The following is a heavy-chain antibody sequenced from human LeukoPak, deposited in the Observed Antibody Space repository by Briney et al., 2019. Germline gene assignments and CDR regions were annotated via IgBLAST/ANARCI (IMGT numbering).Heavy chain of an antibody. V-gene: IGHV3-30*04. Sequence: GGSLRLSCAASGFTFSSYSMHWVRQAPGKGLEWVALISYDGSNKYYADSVKGRFTISRDNSKNTLYLQMNSLRAEDTAVYYCARDLSIVVVTAALDYWGQGTLVTVSS. D-gene: IGHD2-21*02. CDR1: GFTFSSYS. J-gene: IGHJ4*02. CDR3: ARDLSIVVVTAALDY. CDR2: ISYDGSNK.